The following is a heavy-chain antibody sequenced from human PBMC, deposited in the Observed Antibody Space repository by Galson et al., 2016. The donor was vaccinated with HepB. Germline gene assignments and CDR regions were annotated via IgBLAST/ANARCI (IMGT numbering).Heavy chain of an antibody. V-gene: IGHV1-46*01. CDR1: GYTFTDYW. CDR2: INPGSGNR. CDR3: ARGPMAHYYGMDV. J-gene: IGHJ6*02. Sequence: SVKVSCRASGYTFTDYWMHWVRQAPGQGLEWLAIINPGSGNRFHAQKIQGRISMTTDTSTGTVTLELISLTLEDTAVYFCARGPMAHYYGMDVWGQGTTVTVSS. D-gene: IGHD3-10*01.